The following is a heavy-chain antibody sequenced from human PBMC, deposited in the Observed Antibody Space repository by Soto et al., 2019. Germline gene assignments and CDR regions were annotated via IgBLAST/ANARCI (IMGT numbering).Heavy chain of an antibody. CDR2: ISSSGTTI. D-gene: IGHD6-6*01. Sequence: LRLSCVASGFSFSTYEMNWVRQAPGKGLEWVSYISSSGTTIHYADSVKGRFTISRDNAKNSLYLQMKSLRAEDTAIYYCARVAIAARAFDYWGPGTLVTVSS. CDR3: ARVAIAARAFDY. CDR1: GFSFSTYE. V-gene: IGHV3-48*03. J-gene: IGHJ4*02.